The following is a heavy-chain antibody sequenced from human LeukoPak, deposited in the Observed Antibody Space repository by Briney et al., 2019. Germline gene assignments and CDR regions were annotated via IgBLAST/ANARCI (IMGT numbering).Heavy chain of an antibody. CDR1: GFPFSTYG. Sequence: GGSLRLSCAASGFPFSTYGMHWGRQAPGKGLEWVAAISYDVSSEYYADSVKGRFTISRDNSNNPLYLQMNSLSAEDTAVYFSEKDSNLVGATSFDYWGQGTLVPVSS. J-gene: IGHJ4*02. D-gene: IGHD1-26*01. CDR3: EKDSNLVGATSFDY. V-gene: IGHV3-30*18. CDR2: ISYDVSSE.